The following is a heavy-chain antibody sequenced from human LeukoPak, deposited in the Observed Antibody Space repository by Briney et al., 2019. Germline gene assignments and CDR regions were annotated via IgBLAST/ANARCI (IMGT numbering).Heavy chain of an antibody. Sequence: GGSLRLSCAASGFTFSSYGMHWVRQAPGKGLEWVAVIWYDGSNKYYADSVKGRFTISRDNSKNTLYLQMNSLRAEDTAVYYCGKVFSDCSGGSCYWSEFDYWGQGTLVTVSS. CDR3: GKVFSDCSGGSCYWSEFDY. J-gene: IGHJ4*02. D-gene: IGHD2-15*01. V-gene: IGHV3-33*06. CDR1: GFTFSSYG. CDR2: IWYDGSNK.